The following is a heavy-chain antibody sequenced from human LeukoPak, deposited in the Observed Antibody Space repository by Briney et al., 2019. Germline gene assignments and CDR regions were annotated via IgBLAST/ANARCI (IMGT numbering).Heavy chain of an antibody. CDR1: GFTVSNNF. J-gene: IGHJ4*02. Sequence: GESLRLSCAASGFTVSNNFMGWVRQAPGKGLEWVSGIYADGSTYYADSVKGRFTLSRHNFENTLSLEMNSLRPEDTALYYCARELSVSGWFIYWGQGTLVTVSS. CDR3: ARELSVSGWFIY. CDR2: IYADGST. D-gene: IGHD6-19*01. V-gene: IGHV3-53*04.